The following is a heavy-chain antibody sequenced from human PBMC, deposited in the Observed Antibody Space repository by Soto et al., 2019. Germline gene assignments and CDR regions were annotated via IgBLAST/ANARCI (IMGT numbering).Heavy chain of an antibody. CDR1: GFTVTDIY. CDR2: IYKDFT. D-gene: IGHD2-15*01. J-gene: IGHJ3*02. V-gene: IGHV3-66*01. CDR3: AREPRYCSGGSCSIMGDAFDI. Sequence: EVQLVESGGGLVQPGGSLRLSCVASGFTVTDIYMNWVRQAAGKGLEWVSVIYKDFTDYADFVKGRFSVSTDSSKNALYLQMDNLRAEDTAVYYCAREPRYCSGGSCSIMGDAFDIWGQGAMVTVSS.